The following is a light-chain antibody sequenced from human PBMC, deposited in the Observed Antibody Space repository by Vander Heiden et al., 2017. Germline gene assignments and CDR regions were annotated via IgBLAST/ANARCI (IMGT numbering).Light chain of an antibody. V-gene: IGKV1-39*01. CDR2: SAF. Sequence: DIQMTQSPSSLSASIGDRVTITCRVSQTINTYLNWYQQKPGEAPKLLIYSAFNLQDGVPSSFSGSRSGTNFTLTISSLQPEDFASYFCQQSYSTMWTFGQGTKVEVK. CDR1: QTINTY. J-gene: IGKJ1*01. CDR3: QQSYSTMWT.